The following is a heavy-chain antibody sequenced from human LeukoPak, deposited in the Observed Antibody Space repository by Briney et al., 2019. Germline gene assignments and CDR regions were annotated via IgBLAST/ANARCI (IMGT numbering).Heavy chain of an antibody. CDR1: GGTFSSYA. CDR2: IIPIFGTA. Sequence: SVKVSCKASGGTFSSYAISWVRQAPGQGLEWMGGIIPIFGTANYAQKFQGRVTITTDESTSTAYMELSSLRSEDKAVYYCASNLERGYSGSPSHYYYYYYMDVWGKGTTVTVSS. D-gene: IGHD6-6*01. V-gene: IGHV1-69*05. J-gene: IGHJ6*03. CDR3: ASNLERGYSGSPSHYYYYYYMDV.